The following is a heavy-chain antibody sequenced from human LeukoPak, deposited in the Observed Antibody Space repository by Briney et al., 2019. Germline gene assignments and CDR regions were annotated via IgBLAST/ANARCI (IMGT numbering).Heavy chain of an antibody. V-gene: IGHV3-21*01. CDR2: ISSSSSYI. D-gene: IGHD2-2*01. J-gene: IGHJ4*02. Sequence: GGSLRLSCAASGFTFSSYSMNWVRQAPGNGLEWVSSISSSSSYIYYADSVKGRFTISRDNAKNSLYLQMNSLRAEDTAVYYCARVYCSSTSCYDYWGQGTLVTVSS. CDR3: ARVYCSSTSCYDY. CDR1: GFTFSSYS.